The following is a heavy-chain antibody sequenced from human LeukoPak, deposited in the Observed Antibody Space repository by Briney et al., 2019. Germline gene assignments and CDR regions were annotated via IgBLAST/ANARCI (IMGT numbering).Heavy chain of an antibody. D-gene: IGHD3-10*01. J-gene: IGHJ6*02. V-gene: IGHV1-46*01. Sequence: ASVKVSCEASGYTFTSYYMHWVRQAPGQGLEWMGIINPSGGSTSYAQKFQGRVTMTRDTSTSTVYMELSSLRSEDTAVYYCAKSITMVRGVGYHRDYYYGMDVWGQGTTVTVSS. CDR2: INPSGGST. CDR1: GYTFTSYY. CDR3: AKSITMVRGVGYHRDYYYGMDV.